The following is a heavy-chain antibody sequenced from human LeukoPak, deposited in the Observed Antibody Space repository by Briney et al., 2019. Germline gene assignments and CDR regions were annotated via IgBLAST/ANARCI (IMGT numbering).Heavy chain of an antibody. V-gene: IGHV3-74*01. CDR2: IDTDGRTT. Sequence: PGGSLRLSCAASGYTFSSYWMHWVRQAPGKGLVWVSRIDTDGRTTNYADSVRGRFTIYRDNVQNTLYLQMNSLTAEDTVVYYCARDVAGARSYWGQGALVSVSS. J-gene: IGHJ4*02. CDR1: GYTFSSYW. D-gene: IGHD3-10*01. CDR3: ARDVAGARSY.